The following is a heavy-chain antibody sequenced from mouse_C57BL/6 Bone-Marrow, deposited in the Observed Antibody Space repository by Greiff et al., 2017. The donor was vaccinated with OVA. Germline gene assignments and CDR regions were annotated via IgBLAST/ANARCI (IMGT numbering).Heavy chain of an antibody. Sequence: VQLQQPGAELVKPGASVKLSCKASGYTFTSYWMQWVKQRPGQGLEWIGEIDPSDSYTNYNQKFKGKATLTVDTSSSTAYLQLSSLPSEDSAFYYCASATTVVDSMDYWGQGTSVTVSS. CDR1: GYTFTSYW. J-gene: IGHJ4*01. D-gene: IGHD1-1*01. V-gene: IGHV1-50*01. CDR3: ASATTVVDSMDY. CDR2: IDPSDSYT.